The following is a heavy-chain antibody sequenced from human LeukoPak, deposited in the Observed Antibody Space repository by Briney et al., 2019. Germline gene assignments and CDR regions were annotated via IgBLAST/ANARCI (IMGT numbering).Heavy chain of an antibody. V-gene: IGHV3-53*01. CDR2: IYSGGST. D-gene: IGHD7-27*01. Sequence: GGSLRLSCAASGFTVSSNYMSWVRQAPGKGLEWVSIIYSGGSTYYGDSVKGRFTISRDNSKDTLYLQMNSLRAEDTAVYYCARRPPTNWGLDYWGQGTLVTVSS. J-gene: IGHJ4*02. CDR3: ARRPPTNWGLDY. CDR1: GFTVSSNY.